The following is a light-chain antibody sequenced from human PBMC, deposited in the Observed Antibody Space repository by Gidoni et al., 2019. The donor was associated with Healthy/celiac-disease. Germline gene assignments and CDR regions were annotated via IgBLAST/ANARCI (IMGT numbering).Light chain of an antibody. V-gene: IGLV3-9*01. CDR3: QVWDSSTPGVV. CDR2: RDS. J-gene: IGLJ2*01. CDR1: NIGSKN. Sequence: SYELTQPLSVSVALGQTARITCGGNNIGSKNVHGYQQKPGQAPVLVIYRDSNRPSGIPERFSGSNSGNTATLTISRAQAGDEADYYCQVWDSSTPGVVFGGGTKLTVL.